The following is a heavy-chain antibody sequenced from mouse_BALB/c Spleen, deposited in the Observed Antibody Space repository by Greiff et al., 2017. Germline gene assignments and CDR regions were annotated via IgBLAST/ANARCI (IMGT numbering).Heavy chain of an antibody. CDR1: GFTFSSFG. D-gene: IGHD1-1*01. V-gene: IGHV5-17*02. CDR3: ARYPTYYGSSWGYAMDY. CDR2: ISSGSSTI. Sequence: EVQRVESGGGLVQPGGSRKLSCAASGFTFSSFGMHWVRQAPEKGLEWVAYISSGSSTIYYADTVKGRFTISRDNPKNTLFLQMTSLRSEDTAMYYCARYPTYYGSSWGYAMDYWGQGTSVTVSS. J-gene: IGHJ4*01.